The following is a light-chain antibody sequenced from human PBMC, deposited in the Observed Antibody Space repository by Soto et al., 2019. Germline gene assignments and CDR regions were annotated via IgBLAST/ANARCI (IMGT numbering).Light chain of an antibody. Sequence: DIQMTQSPSSLSVSLRDRVTITCRASQSIATFLHWYQQKPGKAPKLLIYASFNLQSGVPSRFSGSGSGTDFTLTISSLQPEDFATYYCQQSYNIPYTFGQGTKLEIK. V-gene: IGKV1-39*01. CDR3: QQSYNIPYT. CDR2: ASF. CDR1: QSIATF. J-gene: IGKJ2*01.